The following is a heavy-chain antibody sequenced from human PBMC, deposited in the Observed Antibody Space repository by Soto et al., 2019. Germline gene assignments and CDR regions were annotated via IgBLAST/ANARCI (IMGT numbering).Heavy chain of an antibody. Sequence: SETLSLTCAVYGVSFRAYYWSWILQPPWKGLEWIGEINHSGSTNYNPSLKSRVTISVDTSKNQFSLKLSSVTAADTAVYYCASLYCSSTSCRQPYYYYYGMDVWVQGTTVS. D-gene: IGHD2-2*01. CDR2: INHSGST. CDR1: GVSFRAYY. J-gene: IGHJ6*02. CDR3: ASLYCSSTSCRQPYYYYYGMDV. V-gene: IGHV4-34*01.